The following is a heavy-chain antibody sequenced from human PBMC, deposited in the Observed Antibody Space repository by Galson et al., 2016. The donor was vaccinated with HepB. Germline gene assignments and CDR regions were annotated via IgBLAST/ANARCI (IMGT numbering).Heavy chain of an antibody. CDR3: ARGDWSEGNGFDY. CDR2: FHSSGST. V-gene: IGHV4-61*02. Sequence: TLSLTCTVSGGSISSGSCYWSWIRQPAGKGLEWIGRFHSSGSTYYNPSLESRVTISVDTSNNQFSLKLSSVTAADTAVYYCARGDWSEGNGFDYWGQGTLVTVSS. CDR1: GGSISSGSCY. D-gene: IGHD1-1*01. J-gene: IGHJ4*02.